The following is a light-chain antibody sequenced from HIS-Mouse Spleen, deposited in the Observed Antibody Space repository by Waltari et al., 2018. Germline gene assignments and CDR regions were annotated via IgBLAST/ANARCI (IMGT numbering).Light chain of an antibody. J-gene: IGLJ2*01. CDR3: QSADSSGTYQDVV. Sequence: SYELTQPPSVSVSPGQTARHTGSGGALPKQSSQWYQQKPGQAPVMVIYKDSERPSGIPERFSGSSSGTTVTLTISGVQAEDEADYYCQSADSSGTYQDVVFGGGTKLTVL. CDR2: KDS. V-gene: IGLV3-25*03. CDR1: ALPKQS.